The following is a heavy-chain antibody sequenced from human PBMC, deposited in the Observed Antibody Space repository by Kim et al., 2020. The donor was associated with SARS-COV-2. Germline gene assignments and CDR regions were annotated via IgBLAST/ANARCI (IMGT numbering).Heavy chain of an antibody. D-gene: IGHD3-22*01. CDR1: GDSVSSNSAA. J-gene: IGHJ4*02. CDR2: TYYRYKWYN. CDR3: ASERRDYYDSSGYPYYFDY. V-gene: IGHV6-1*01. Sequence: SQTLSLTCAISGDSVSSNSAAWNWIRQSPSRGLEWLGRTYYRYKWYNDYAVSVKSRITINPDTSKNQFSLQLNSVTPEDTAVYYCASERRDYYDSSGYPYYFDYWGQGTLVTVSS.